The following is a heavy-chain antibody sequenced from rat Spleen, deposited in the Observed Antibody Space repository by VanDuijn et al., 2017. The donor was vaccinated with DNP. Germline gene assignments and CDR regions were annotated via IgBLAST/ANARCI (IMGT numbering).Heavy chain of an antibody. V-gene: IGHV5-7*01. CDR3: ARPDY. CDR2: ISFDGSST. J-gene: IGHJ2*01. Sequence: EVQLVESGGGLVQPGRSLKVSCAGSGFTFSDYNMAWVRQAPKKGLEWVATISFDGSSTDYRDSVKGRFTIARDNAKSTLYLLMDSLRSEDTATYYCARPDYWGQGVIVKVSS. CDR1: GFTFSDYN.